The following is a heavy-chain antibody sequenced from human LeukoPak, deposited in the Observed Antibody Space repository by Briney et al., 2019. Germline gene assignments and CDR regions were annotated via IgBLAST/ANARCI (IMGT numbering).Heavy chain of an antibody. CDR1: GFTFSSYA. CDR3: AKAGKQQLAHDSWFDP. D-gene: IGHD6-13*01. CDR2: ISGSGGST. V-gene: IGHV3-23*01. J-gene: IGHJ5*02. Sequence: GGSLRLSCAASGFTFSSYAMSWVRQAPGKGLEWVSAISGSGGSTYYADSVKGRFTISRDNSKNTLCLQMNSLRAEDTAVYYCAKAGKQQLAHDSWFDPWGQGTLVTVSS.